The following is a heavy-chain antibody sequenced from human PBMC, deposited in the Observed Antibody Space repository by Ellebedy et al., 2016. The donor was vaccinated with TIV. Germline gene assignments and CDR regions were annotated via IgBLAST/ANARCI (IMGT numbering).Heavy chain of an antibody. CDR2: INPNSGGT. D-gene: IGHD3-16*02. CDR1: GYTFTGYY. J-gene: IGHJ4*02. V-gene: IGHV1-2*02. Sequence: ASVKVSCXASGYTFTGYYMHWLRQAPGQGLEWMGWINPNSGGTNYAQKFQGRVTMTRDTSISTAYMELSRLRSDDTAVYYCARGDYVWGSYQLNDYWGQGTLVTVSS. CDR3: ARGDYVWGSYQLNDY.